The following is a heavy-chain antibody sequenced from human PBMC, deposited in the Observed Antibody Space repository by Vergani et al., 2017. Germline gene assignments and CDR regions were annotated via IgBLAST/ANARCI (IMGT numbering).Heavy chain of an antibody. Sequence: EVQLVETGGGLIQPGGSLRLSCAASGFTVSSNYMSWVRQAPGKGLEWVSVIYSGGSTYYADSVKGRFTISRDNSKNTLYLQMNSLRAEDAAVYYCAREGDYDFWSGYYVYYYGMDVWGQGTTVTVSS. CDR3: AREGDYDFWSGYYVYYYGMDV. CDR2: IYSGGST. J-gene: IGHJ6*02. V-gene: IGHV3-53*02. CDR1: GFTVSSNY. D-gene: IGHD3-3*01.